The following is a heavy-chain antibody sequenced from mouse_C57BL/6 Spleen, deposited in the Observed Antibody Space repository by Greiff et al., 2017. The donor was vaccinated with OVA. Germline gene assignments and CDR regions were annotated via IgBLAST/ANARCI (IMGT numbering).Heavy chain of an antibody. CDR2: INPNNGGT. CDR3: ARWGRANWAFDY. CDR1: GYTFTDYY. Sequence: EVQLQQSGPELVKPGASVKISCKASGYTFTDYYMNWVKQSHGKSLEWIGDINPNNGGTSYNQKFKGKATLTVDKSSSTAYMEFRSLTSEDSAVYYCARWGRANWAFDYWGQGTTPTVSS. V-gene: IGHV1-26*01. J-gene: IGHJ2*01. D-gene: IGHD4-1*01.